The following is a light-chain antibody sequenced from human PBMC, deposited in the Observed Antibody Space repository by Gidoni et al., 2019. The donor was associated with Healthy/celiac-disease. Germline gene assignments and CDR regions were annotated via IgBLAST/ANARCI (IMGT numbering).Light chain of an antibody. Sequence: EIVLTHSPATLSLSPGERATLSCRASPSVSSSYLAWYQQKPGQAPRLLIYGASSRATGIPDRFSGSGSGTDFTLTISRLKPEDFAVYYCQQYGSSPYTFGQGTKLEIK. V-gene: IGKV3-20*01. CDR2: GAS. CDR1: PSVSSSY. CDR3: QQYGSSPYT. J-gene: IGKJ2*01.